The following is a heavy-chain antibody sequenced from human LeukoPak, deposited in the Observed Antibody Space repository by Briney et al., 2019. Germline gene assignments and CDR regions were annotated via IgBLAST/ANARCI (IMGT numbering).Heavy chain of an antibody. CDR3: ARPRYGSGSLDS. V-gene: IGHV4-34*01. Sequence: SETLSLTCAVYGESFSGHYWTWIRQPPGRGLEWIGEINHSGSTTSNPSLNNRVTISVDTSKNQFSLKLTSVIAADTAVYYCARPRYGSGSLDSWGQGTLVTVSS. CDR2: INHSGST. D-gene: IGHD3-10*01. J-gene: IGHJ4*02. CDR1: GESFSGHY.